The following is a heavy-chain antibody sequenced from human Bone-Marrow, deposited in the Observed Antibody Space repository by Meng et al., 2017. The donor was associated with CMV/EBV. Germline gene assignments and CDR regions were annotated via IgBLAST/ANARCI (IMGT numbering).Heavy chain of an antibody. CDR3: ARGSPGEYYTDSRGYFYFDN. CDR1: GGSISSSSYY. J-gene: IGHJ4*02. D-gene: IGHD3-22*01. V-gene: IGHV4-39*07. Sequence: SETLSLTCTVSGGSISSSSYYWGWIRQPPGKGLEWIGSIYYSGSTYYNPSLKSRVTISVDTSKNQFSLKLSSVTAADTAVYYCARGSPGEYYTDSRGYFYFDNWGQGTLVTFSS. CDR2: IYYSGST.